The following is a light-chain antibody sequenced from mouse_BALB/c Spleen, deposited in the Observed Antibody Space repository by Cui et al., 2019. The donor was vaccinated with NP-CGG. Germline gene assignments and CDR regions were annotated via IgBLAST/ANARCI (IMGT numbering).Light chain of an antibody. V-gene: IGLV1*01. CDR1: TGAVTTSNY. CDR2: GTN. CDR3: ALWYSNHWV. Sequence: AFVSQESALHTSPGETVTLTCRSSTGAVTTSNYANWVQEKPDHLFTGLIGGTNNRAPGVPARFSGSLIGDKAALTITGAQTEDEAIYFCALWYSNHWVFGGGTRLTVL. J-gene: IGLJ1*01.